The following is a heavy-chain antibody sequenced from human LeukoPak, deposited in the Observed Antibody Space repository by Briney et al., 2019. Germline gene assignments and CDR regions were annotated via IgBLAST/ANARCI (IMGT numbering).Heavy chain of an antibody. D-gene: IGHD1-1*01. V-gene: IGHV3-7*01. CDR1: GFPLSDYW. Sequence: PGGSLRLSCAASGFPLSDYWMSWVRQAPGKGLEWVANIKQDGGEIYYVDSVKGRFTISRDNAKNSLYLQMNSLTAEDTAVYYCARDQLGAGGYYYCMDVWGKGTTVTVSS. J-gene: IGHJ6*03. CDR2: IKQDGGEI. CDR3: ARDQLGAGGYYYCMDV.